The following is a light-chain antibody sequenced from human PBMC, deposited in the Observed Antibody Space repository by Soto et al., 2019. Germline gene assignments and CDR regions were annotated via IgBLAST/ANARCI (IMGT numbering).Light chain of an antibody. V-gene: IGLV1-44*01. J-gene: IGLJ2*01. CDR3: AAWYESLDGVL. CDR1: GSNIGRKA. Sequence: QSVLTQPPSASGTPGQRVTISCSGSGSNIGRKAVDWYQQLPGKAPNHLIFNNNQRPSGVPARFSAAKSATSASLAINGLHSEDEADYYCAAWYESLDGVLFGGGTKLTVL. CDR2: NNN.